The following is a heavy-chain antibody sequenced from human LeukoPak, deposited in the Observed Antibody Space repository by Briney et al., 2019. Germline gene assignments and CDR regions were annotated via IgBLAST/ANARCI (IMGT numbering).Heavy chain of an antibody. D-gene: IGHD5-12*01. V-gene: IGHV4-39*07. CDR3: ARPVQSGYDYDY. J-gene: IGHJ4*02. CDR1: GGSISSINYY. Sequence: PSETLSLTCTVSGGSISSINYYWVWIRQPPGKGLEWIGSIYHSGSTYYNPSLKSRVTISVDTSKNQFSLKLSSVTAADTAVYYCARPVQSGYDYDYWGQGTLVTVSS. CDR2: IYHSGST.